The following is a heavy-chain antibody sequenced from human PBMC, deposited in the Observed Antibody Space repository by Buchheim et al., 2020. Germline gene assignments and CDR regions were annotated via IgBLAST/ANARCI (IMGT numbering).Heavy chain of an antibody. CDR3: ARVYYDSSAFDY. CDR2: IIPIFATE. CDR1: GGTLSSYA. D-gene: IGHD3-22*01. Sequence: QVQLVQSGAEVKNPGSSVKVSCKASGGTLSSYAISWVRQAPGQGLEWMGGIIPIFATENYAQKFQGRVTITADKSTSTAYMELSSMTSEDTAVYYCARVYYDSSAFDYWGQGTL. J-gene: IGHJ4*02. V-gene: IGHV1-69*06.